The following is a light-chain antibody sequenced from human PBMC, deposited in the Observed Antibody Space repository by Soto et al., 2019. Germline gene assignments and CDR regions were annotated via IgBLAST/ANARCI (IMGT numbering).Light chain of an antibody. CDR3: SPYTSSSTQV. V-gene: IGLV2-14*01. Sequence: QSVLTQPASVSGSPGQSITISCTGTSSDVGGYNYVSWYQQHPGTAPKLMIYDVSNRPSGVSNRFSGSKSGNTASLTISGLQAEDEADYYCSPYTSSSTQVFGGGTQLTVL. J-gene: IGLJ2*01. CDR2: DVS. CDR1: SSDVGGYNY.